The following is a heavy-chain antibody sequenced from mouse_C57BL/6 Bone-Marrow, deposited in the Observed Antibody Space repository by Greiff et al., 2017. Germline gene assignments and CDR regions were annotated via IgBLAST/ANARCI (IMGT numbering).Heavy chain of an antibody. J-gene: IGHJ3*01. CDR3: APYYYGSFAY. CDR1: GFSLTSYG. CDR2: IWGEGST. V-gene: IGHV2-3*01. Sequence: QVQLKESGPGLVAPSQSLSITCTVSGFSLTSYGVSWVRQPPGKGLEWLGVIWGEGSTNYHSALISRLSISKDNSKGQVFLKLNSRQTDDTATYYCAPYYYGSFAYWGQGTLVTVSA. D-gene: IGHD1-1*01.